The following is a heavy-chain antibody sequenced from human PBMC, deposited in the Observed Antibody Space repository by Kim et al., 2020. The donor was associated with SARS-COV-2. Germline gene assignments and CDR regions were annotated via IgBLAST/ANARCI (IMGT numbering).Heavy chain of an antibody. Sequence: ASVKVSCKASGYTFTSYDINWVRQATGQGLEWMGWMNPNSGNTGYAQKFQGRVTMTRNTSISTAYMELSSLRSEDTAVYYCARGRYCSGGSCNYYYGMDVWGQGTTVTVSS. CDR3: ARGRYCSGGSCNYYYGMDV. CDR1: GYTFTSYD. D-gene: IGHD2-15*01. V-gene: IGHV1-8*01. J-gene: IGHJ6*02. CDR2: MNPNSGNT.